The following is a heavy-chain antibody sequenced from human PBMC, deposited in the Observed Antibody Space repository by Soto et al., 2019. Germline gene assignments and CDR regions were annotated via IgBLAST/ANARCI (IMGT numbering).Heavy chain of an antibody. J-gene: IGHJ6*02. CDR1: GFTVSSNY. CDR2: IYSGGST. D-gene: IGHD1-26*01. CDR3: ARGLGANNYYYYGMDV. V-gene: IGHV3-53*01. Sequence: PGGSLRLSCAASGFTVSSNYMSWVRQAPGKGLEWVSVIYSGGSTYYADSVKGRFTISRDNSKNTLYLQMNSLRAEDTAVYYCARGLGANNYYYYGMDVWGQGTTVTVSS.